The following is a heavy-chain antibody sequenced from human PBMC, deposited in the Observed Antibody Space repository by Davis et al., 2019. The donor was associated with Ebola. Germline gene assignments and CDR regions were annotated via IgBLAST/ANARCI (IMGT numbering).Heavy chain of an antibody. Sequence: SETLSLTCAVYGGSFSGYNWSWIRQAPGKGLEWIGEINHSGSTNYNPSLKSRVTISVDTSKNQFSLKLSSVTAADTAVYYCARFPLLRFLEWLPNGMDVWGQGTTVTVSS. J-gene: IGHJ6*02. CDR1: GGSFSGYN. D-gene: IGHD3-3*01. CDR3: ARFPLLRFLEWLPNGMDV. V-gene: IGHV4-34*01. CDR2: INHSGST.